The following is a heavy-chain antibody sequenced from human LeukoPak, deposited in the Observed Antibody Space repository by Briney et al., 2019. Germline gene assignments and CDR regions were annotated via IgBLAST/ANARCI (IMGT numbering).Heavy chain of an antibody. CDR3: ARSESPDLICGGDCYTSFDY. CDR1: GFTFSSYS. D-gene: IGHD2-21*01. J-gene: IGHJ4*02. V-gene: IGHV3-21*01. Sequence: PGGSLRLSCAASGFTFSSYSMNWVRQAPGKGLEWVSSISSSSSYIYYADSVKGRFTISRDNAKNSLYLQMNSLRAEDTAVYYCARSESPDLICGGDCYTSFDYWGQGTLVTVSS. CDR2: ISSSSSYI.